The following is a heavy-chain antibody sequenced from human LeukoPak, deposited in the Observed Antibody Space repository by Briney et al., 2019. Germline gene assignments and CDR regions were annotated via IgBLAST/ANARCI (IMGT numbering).Heavy chain of an antibody. CDR3: AKDLGETPPDYGDYVDTNDAFDI. Sequence: GGSLRLSCAASGFTFSSYAMSWVRQAPGKGLEWVSAISGSGGSTYYADSVKGRFTISRDNSKNTLYLQMNSLRAEDTAVYYCAKDLGETPPDYGDYVDTNDAFDIWDQGTMVTVSS. J-gene: IGHJ3*02. V-gene: IGHV3-23*01. CDR2: ISGSGGST. D-gene: IGHD4-17*01. CDR1: GFTFSSYA.